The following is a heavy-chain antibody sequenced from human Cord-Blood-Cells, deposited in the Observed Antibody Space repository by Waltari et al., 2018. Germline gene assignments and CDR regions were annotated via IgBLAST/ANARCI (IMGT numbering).Heavy chain of an antibody. CDR1: GFTFGDYA. CDR3: TRDCSSTSCYYYYGMDV. V-gene: IGHV3-49*04. Sequence: GESGGGLVQPGRSLRLSCTASGFTFGDYAMSWVRQAPGKGLEWVGLIRSKAYGGTTEYAASVKGRFTISRDDSKSIAYLQMNSLKTEDTAVYYCTRDCSSTSCYYYYGMDVWGQGTTVTVSS. J-gene: IGHJ6*02. D-gene: IGHD2-2*01. CDR2: IRSKAYGGTT.